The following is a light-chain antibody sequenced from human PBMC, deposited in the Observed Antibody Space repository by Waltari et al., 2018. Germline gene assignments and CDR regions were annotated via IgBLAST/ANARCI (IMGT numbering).Light chain of an antibody. CDR3: ATWDDSLSGRV. CDR2: ANY. J-gene: IGLJ3*02. V-gene: IGLV1-44*01. CDR1: TSTIGTTT. Sequence: QSVLTQPPSTSRPPGQRLTIPCSASTSTIGTTTVTWYQLLPGTAPKTVIFANYHRPSGVPDRFSASKSGTSASLVISGLQSEDEADYFCATWDDSLSGRVFGGGTKVTVL.